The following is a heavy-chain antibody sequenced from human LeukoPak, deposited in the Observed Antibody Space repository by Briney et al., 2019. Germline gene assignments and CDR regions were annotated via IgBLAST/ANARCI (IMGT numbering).Heavy chain of an antibody. J-gene: IGHJ4*02. CDR1: GFTFSSYA. D-gene: IGHD6-13*01. V-gene: IGHV3-23*01. CDR2: ISGSGGGT. CDR3: AKVGGVIAAAGNFDY. Sequence: GGALRLSCAASGFTFSSYAMSWVRQAPGKGLEWGSAISGSGGGTYYADSVKGRFTISRDTSKNTLYLQMNSLRAEDTAVYYCAKVGGVIAAAGNFDYWGQGTLVTVSS.